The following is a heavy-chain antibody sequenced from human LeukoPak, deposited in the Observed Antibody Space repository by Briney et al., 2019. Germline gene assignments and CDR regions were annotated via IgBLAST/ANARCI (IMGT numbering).Heavy chain of an antibody. CDR2: IYYSGST. Sequence: SETLSLTCTVSGGSISSYYWSWIRQPPGKGLEWIGYIYYSGSTNYNPSLKSRVTISVDTSKNQISLKLSSVTAADTAVYYCARMGELTTVTTAAFDIWGQGTMVTVSS. J-gene: IGHJ3*02. CDR3: ARMGELTTVTTAAFDI. CDR1: GGSISSYY. V-gene: IGHV4-59*01. D-gene: IGHD4-17*01.